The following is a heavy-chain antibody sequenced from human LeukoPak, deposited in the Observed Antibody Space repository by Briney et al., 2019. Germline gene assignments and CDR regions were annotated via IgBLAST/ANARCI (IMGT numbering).Heavy chain of an antibody. CDR1: GFTFSSYE. Sequence: PGGSLRLSCAASGFTFSSYEMNWVRQAPGKGLEWVSYISSSGSTIYYADSVKGRFTISRDNSKNTLYLQMNSLRAEDTAVYYCAKDDGDYVELPVDYFDYWGQGTLVTVSS. D-gene: IGHD4-17*01. V-gene: IGHV3-48*03. CDR3: AKDDGDYVELPVDYFDY. CDR2: ISSSGSTI. J-gene: IGHJ4*02.